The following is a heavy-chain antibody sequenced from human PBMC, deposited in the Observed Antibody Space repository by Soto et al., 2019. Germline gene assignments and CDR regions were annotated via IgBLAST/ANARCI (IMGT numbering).Heavy chain of an antibody. V-gene: IGHV3-23*01. J-gene: IGHJ5*02. CDR1: GFTFSSYA. CDR2: ISGNGGSK. CDR3: AKDEYRVFDP. D-gene: IGHD3-16*02. Sequence: PGGSLRLSCAASGFTFSSYAMSWVRQAPGKGMEWVSAISGNGGSKYYADSVKGRFTISRDNTKNTLYLQMSSLRAEDTAVYYCAKDEYRVFDPWGQGTLVTVSS.